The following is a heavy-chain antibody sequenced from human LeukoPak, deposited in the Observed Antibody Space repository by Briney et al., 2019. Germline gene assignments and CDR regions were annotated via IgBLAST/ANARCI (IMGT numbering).Heavy chain of an antibody. D-gene: IGHD3-22*01. V-gene: IGHV4-59*12. CDR2: IYYSGTT. Sequence: SETLSLTCTVSGDSISSYYWSWIRQPPGKGLEWIGTIYYSGTTYYNPSLKSRVTISVDTSKNQFSLKLSSVTAADTAIYYCTREMYDSGGYRVSYFDYWGQGTLVTVSS. CDR3: TREMYDSGGYRVSYFDY. J-gene: IGHJ4*02. CDR1: GDSISSYY.